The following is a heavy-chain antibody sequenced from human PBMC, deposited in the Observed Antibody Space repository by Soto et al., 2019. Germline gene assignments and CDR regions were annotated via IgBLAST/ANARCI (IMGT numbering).Heavy chain of an antibody. J-gene: IGHJ4*02. CDR2: IYYSGST. CDR1: GGSISSGGYY. Sequence: SETLSLTCTVSGGSISSGGYYRRWIRQHPGKRLEWTGYIYYSGSTYYNPSLKSRVTISVDTSKNQFSLKLSSVTAADTAVYYCARDLGRGYSYGWSYWGQGTLVTVSS. CDR3: ARDLGRGYSYGWSY. D-gene: IGHD5-18*01. V-gene: IGHV4-31*03.